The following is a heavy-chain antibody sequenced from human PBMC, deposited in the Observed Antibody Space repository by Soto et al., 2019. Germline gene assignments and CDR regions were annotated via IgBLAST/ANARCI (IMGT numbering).Heavy chain of an antibody. CDR3: ARDVVRSTAGDS. CDR2: IIPIFTRT. V-gene: IGHV1-69*13. J-gene: IGHJ4*02. CDR1: GGTFSTSS. D-gene: IGHD2-15*01. Sequence: ASVKVSCKASGGTFSTSSFVWVRQGPGQGLEWMGGIIPIFTRTNFAQKFQGRVTFSADESTRTTYMELRSLTSEDTAIYYCARDVVRSTAGDSWGQGTLVTVSS.